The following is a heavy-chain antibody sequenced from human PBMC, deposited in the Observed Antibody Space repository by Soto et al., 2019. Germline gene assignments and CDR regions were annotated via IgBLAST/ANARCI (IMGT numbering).Heavy chain of an antibody. J-gene: IGHJ3*02. CDR2: ISDSGVT. V-gene: IGHV4-59*01. D-gene: IGHD3-10*01. Sequence: QVQLQESGPRLVKSSETLSLVCSVSGDSIIRSFWGWIRQSPGKGLQYIGYISDSGVTDYDPSLKSPVTISVDTSKNQFSLKLTSVTAADTAVYYCARGAGDSSGPDSFDIWGQGTMVTVSS. CDR3: ARGAGDSSGPDSFDI. CDR1: GDSIIRSF.